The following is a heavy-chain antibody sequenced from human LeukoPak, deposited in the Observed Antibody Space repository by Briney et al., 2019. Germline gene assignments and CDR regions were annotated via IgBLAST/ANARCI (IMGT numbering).Heavy chain of an antibody. J-gene: IGHJ3*02. CDR2: FYTSGST. Sequence: PSETLSLTCTVSGASIRSSYWNWIRQPAGKGLEWIGIFYTSGSTNYNPSLKSRVTMSVDTSKNQFSLNLTSVTAADTAVYFCASKTAAGTFDIWGHGTMVTVSS. V-gene: IGHV4-4*07. CDR1: GASIRSSY. CDR3: ASKTAAGTFDI. D-gene: IGHD1-14*01.